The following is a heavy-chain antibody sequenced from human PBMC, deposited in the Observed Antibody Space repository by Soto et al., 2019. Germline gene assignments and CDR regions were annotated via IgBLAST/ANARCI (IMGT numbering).Heavy chain of an antibody. V-gene: IGHV4-4*07. CDR3: ARGSMAVVITPFDY. J-gene: IGHJ4*02. CDR2: IYTSGST. Sequence: PSETLSLICTVSGGSISSYYWSWIRQPAGKGLEWIGRIYTSGSTNYNPSLKSRVTMSVDTSKNQLSLKLSSVTAADTAVYYCARGSMAVVITPFDYWGQGTLVTVSS. CDR1: GGSISSYY. D-gene: IGHD3-22*01.